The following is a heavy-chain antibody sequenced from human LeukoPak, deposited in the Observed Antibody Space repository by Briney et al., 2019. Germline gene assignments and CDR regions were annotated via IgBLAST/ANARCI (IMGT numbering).Heavy chain of an antibody. CDR1: GFTFSDYS. V-gene: IGHV3-30*04. D-gene: IGHD2-21*02. Sequence: PGGSLRLSCAASGFTFSDYSVHWVRQAPGKGLEWVAVISYDGSNKYYADSVKGRFTISRDNSKNTLYLQMNSLRAEDTAVYYCARGGDWLFDYWGQGILVTVSS. CDR3: ARGGDWLFDY. CDR2: ISYDGSNK. J-gene: IGHJ4*02.